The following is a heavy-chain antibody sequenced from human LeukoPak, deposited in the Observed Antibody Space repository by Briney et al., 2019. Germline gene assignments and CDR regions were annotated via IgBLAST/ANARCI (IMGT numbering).Heavy chain of an antibody. CDR1: GFTFSTHG. V-gene: IGHV3-30*02. CDR3: AKDGHGVSYNDY. D-gene: IGHD5-18*01. Sequence: GGSLRLSCAASGFTFSTHGMHWVRQAPGEGLEWVAFIRYDGGTTYYADSVKGRFTISRDNSKNTLYLQMDTLGVEDTAVYYCAKDGHGVSYNDYWGQGTLVTVSS. J-gene: IGHJ4*02. CDR2: IRYDGGTT.